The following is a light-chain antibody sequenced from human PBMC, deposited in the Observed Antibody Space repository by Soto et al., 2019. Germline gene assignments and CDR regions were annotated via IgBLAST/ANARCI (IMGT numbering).Light chain of an antibody. Sequence: EIVLTQSPGTLSLSPGERATLSCRASQSVSNNYLAWYQQKSGQAPRLLIYGAFSRANGIPVRFSGSASGTDFTLIISSLEPEDVAVYYCQQYGSLPKTFGQGTKVEIK. CDR1: QSVSNNY. J-gene: IGKJ1*01. V-gene: IGKV3-20*01. CDR2: GAF. CDR3: QQYGSLPKT.